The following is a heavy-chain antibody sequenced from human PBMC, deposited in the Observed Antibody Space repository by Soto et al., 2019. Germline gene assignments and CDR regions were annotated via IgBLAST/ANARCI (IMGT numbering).Heavy chain of an antibody. J-gene: IGHJ5*02. Sequence: QVQLQQWGAGLLKPSETLSLTCAVYGGSFSGYYWSLIRQPPGKGLEWIGEINHSGSTNYNPSLKSRVTISVDTSKNQFSLKLSSVTAADTAVYYCASSRAKWLNPWGQGTLVTVSS. CDR1: GGSFSGYY. CDR2: INHSGST. CDR3: ASSRAKWLNP. V-gene: IGHV4-34*01.